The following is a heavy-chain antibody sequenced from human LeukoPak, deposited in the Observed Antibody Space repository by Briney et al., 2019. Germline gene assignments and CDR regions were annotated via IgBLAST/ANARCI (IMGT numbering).Heavy chain of an antibody. J-gene: IGHJ4*02. D-gene: IGHD5-18*01. Sequence: SETLSLTCAVYGGSFSGYYWSWIRQPPGKGLEWIGEINHSGSTNYNPSLKSRVTISVDTSKNQFSLKLSSVTAADTAVYYCARGRVGTAMEFDYWGQGTLVTVSS. V-gene: IGHV4-34*01. CDR2: INHSGST. CDR1: GGSFSGYY. CDR3: ARGRVGTAMEFDY.